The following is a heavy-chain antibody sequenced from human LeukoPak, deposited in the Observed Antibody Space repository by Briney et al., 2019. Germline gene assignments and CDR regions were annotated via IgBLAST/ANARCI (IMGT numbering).Heavy chain of an antibody. J-gene: IGHJ4*02. CDR2: IKQDGSEK. CDR1: GFTFSGYW. D-gene: IGHD6-19*01. V-gene: IGHV3-7*01. CDR3: ARDHGIAVPGRFDY. Sequence: GGSLRLSCAASGFTFSGYWMTWVRQAPGKGLEWVATIKQDGSEKYYVDSVKGRFTISRDNAKNSLYLQMNSLRAEDTAVYYCARDHGIAVPGRFDYWGQGTLVTVSS.